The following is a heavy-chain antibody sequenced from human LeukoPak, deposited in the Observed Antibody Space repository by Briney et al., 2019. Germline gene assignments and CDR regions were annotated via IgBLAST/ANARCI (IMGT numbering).Heavy chain of an antibody. CDR2: IYPGDSDT. V-gene: IGHV5-51*01. J-gene: IGHJ3*02. Sequence: GESLKISCKGSGYSFTSYWIGWVRQMPGKGLEWMGIIYPGDSDTRYSPSFQGQVTISADKSISTAYLQWSSLKASDTAMYYCARHDAPPYYYDSSGYYYEAFDIWGQGTMVTVSS. D-gene: IGHD3-22*01. CDR1: GYSFTSYW. CDR3: ARHDAPPYYYDSSGYYYEAFDI.